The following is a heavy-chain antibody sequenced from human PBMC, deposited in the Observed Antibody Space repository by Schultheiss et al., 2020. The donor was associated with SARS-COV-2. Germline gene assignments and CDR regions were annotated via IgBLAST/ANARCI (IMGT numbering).Heavy chain of an antibody. Sequence: SETLSLTCTVSGGSISSYYWSWIRQHPGKGLEWIGYIYYSGSTNYNPSLKSRVTISVDTSKNQFSLKLSSVTAADTAVYYCARVSTYCSSTSCHDAFDIWGQGTMVTVSS. J-gene: IGHJ3*02. CDR2: IYYSGST. D-gene: IGHD2-2*01. CDR1: GGSISSYY. CDR3: ARVSTYCSSTSCHDAFDI. V-gene: IGHV4-59*01.